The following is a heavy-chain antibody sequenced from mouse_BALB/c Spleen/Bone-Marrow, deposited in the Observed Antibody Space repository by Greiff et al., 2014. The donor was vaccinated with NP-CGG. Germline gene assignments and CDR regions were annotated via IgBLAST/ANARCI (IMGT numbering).Heavy chain of an antibody. V-gene: IGHV14-3*02. Sequence: EVQLQQSGAELVKPGASVKLSCTASGFNIKDTYMHWVEQRPEQGLEWIGRIDPANGNTKYDPKFQGKATITADTSSNTAYLQLSSLTSEDTAVYYCANYYYGYYFDSWGQGTTLTVSS. CDR2: IDPANGNT. CDR1: GFNIKDTY. J-gene: IGHJ2*01. CDR3: ANYYYGYYFDS. D-gene: IGHD1-1*01.